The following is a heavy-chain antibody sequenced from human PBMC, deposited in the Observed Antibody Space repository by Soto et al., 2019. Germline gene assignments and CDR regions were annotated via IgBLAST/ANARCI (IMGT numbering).Heavy chain of an antibody. D-gene: IGHD2-15*01. J-gene: IGHJ4*02. CDR2: IWYDGSNK. CDR3: ARDKLLGSTVGYYFDH. Sequence: GGSLRLSCAASGFTFSSYAMHWVRQAPGKGLEWVAVIWYDGSNKYCADSVRGRFTISRDNSKNTLYLQMNSLRAEDTAVYYCARDKLLGSTVGYYFDHWGQGTLVTVSS. CDR1: GFTFSSYA. V-gene: IGHV3-33*01.